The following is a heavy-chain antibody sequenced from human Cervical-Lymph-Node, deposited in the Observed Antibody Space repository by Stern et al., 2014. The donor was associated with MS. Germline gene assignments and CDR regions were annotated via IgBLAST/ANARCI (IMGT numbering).Heavy chain of an antibody. CDR1: GFTLSSYG. Sequence: VQLVESGGGVVQPGTSLRLSCAASGFTLSSYGMHWVRQAPGKGLEWVALIWYDGSNKYYADSVKGRFTISRDNSKDTVYLQMNSLRVEDTALYDCARGGFCTDAACYEFDGMDVWGQGTTVTVPS. D-gene: IGHD2-8*01. J-gene: IGHJ6*02. CDR3: ARGGFCTDAACYEFDGMDV. V-gene: IGHV3-33*01. CDR2: IWYDGSNK.